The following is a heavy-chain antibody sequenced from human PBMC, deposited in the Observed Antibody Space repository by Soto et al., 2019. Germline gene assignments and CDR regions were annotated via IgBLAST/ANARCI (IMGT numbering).Heavy chain of an antibody. CDR1: GFTFSSYA. Sequence: EVQLLESGGGLVQPGGSLRLSCAASGFTFSSYAMSWVRQAPGKGLEWVSAISGSGGSTYYADSVKGRFTISRDNSKNTLYLQMNSLRAEDTAVYYCATNSSPQRRYFDYWGQGTLVTVSS. D-gene: IGHD6-6*01. CDR3: ATNSSPQRRYFDY. V-gene: IGHV3-23*01. J-gene: IGHJ4*02. CDR2: ISGSGGST.